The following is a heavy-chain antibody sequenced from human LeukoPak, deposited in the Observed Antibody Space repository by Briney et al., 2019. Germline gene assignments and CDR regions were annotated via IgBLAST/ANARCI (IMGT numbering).Heavy chain of an antibody. V-gene: IGHV3-23*01. CDR2: ISGSGGST. CDR3: AKPFYGLWYFDY. J-gene: IGHJ4*02. CDR1: GFIVSGDF. Sequence: GGSLRLSCEASGFIVSGDFMSWVRQAPGKGLEWVSGISGSGGSTYYADSVKGRFTISRDNSKNTLYLQMNSLRAEDTAVYYCAKPFYGLWYFDYWGQGTLVTVSS. D-gene: IGHD2/OR15-2a*01.